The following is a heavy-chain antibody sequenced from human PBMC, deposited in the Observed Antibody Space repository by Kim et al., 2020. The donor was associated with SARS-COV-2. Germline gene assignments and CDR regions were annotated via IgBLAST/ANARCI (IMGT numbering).Heavy chain of an antibody. CDR3: ASFRGGYYYYGMAV. J-gene: IGHJ6*02. Sequence: SDTLSLTCTVSGGSISRYYWSWIRQPPGKGLEWIGYIYYSGSTNYNPSLKSRVTISVDTSKNQFSLKLSSVTAADTAVYYCASFRGGYYYYGMAVWVQG. CDR2: IYYSGST. V-gene: IGHV4-59*08. CDR1: GGSISRYY. D-gene: IGHD3-10*01.